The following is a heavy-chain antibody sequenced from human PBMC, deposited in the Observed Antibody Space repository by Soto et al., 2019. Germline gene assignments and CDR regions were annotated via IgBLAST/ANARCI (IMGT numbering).Heavy chain of an antibody. V-gene: IGHV3-23*01. CDR2: ISGSGDTS. CDR1: GFTFSTYA. D-gene: IGHD2-15*01. CDR3: AKVDLLGICTGGSCYSLDY. Sequence: EVQVLESGGGLVQPGGSLRLSCVASGFTFSTYAMSWVRQAPGKGLEWVSGISGSGDTSYYADSVKGRFTISRDNSKNTLYLHMNSLRAEDTAVYYCAKVDLLGICTGGSCYSLDYWGQGTLVTVSS. J-gene: IGHJ4*02.